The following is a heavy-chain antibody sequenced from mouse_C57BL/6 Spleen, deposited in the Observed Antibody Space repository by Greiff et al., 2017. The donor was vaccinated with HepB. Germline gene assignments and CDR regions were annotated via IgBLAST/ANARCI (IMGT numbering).Heavy chain of an antibody. CDR2: ISSGGDYI. V-gene: IGHV5-9-1*02. J-gene: IGHJ4*01. D-gene: IGHD2-4*01. Sequence: EVKVEESGEGLVKPGGSLKLSCAASGFTFSSYAMSWVRQTPEKRLEWVAYISSGGDYIYYADTVKGRFTISRDNARNTLYLQMSSLKSEDTAMYYCTRDDDYDGDYYAMDYWGQGTSVTVSS. CDR1: GFTFSSYA. CDR3: TRDDDYDGDYYAMDY.